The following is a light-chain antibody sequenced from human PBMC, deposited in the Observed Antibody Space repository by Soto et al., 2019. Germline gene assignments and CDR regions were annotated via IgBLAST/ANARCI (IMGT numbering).Light chain of an antibody. CDR3: RQRSNWPPFT. CDR1: QSVSSY. CDR2: DAS. Sequence: EIVLTQSPATLSLSPGESATLSCRASQSVSSYLAWYQQKPGQAPRLLIYDASNRATGIPARFSGSGSGTDFTLSISSLEPEDFAVYYCRQRSNWPPFTFGPGTKVDIE. J-gene: IGKJ3*01. V-gene: IGKV3-11*01.